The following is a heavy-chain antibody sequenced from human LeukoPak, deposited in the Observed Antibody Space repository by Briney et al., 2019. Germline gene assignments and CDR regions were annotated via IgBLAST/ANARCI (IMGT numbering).Heavy chain of an antibody. J-gene: IGHJ4*02. CDR3: ARGGATVTTHLGY. V-gene: IGHV3-33*01. D-gene: IGHD4-17*01. CDR1: GFTFSSYG. CDR2: IWYDGSNK. Sequence: GGSLRLSCAASGFTFSSYGMHWVRQAPGKGLEWVAVIWYDGSNKYYADSVKGRFTISRDNSKNTLYLQMNSLRAEDTAVYHCARGGATVTTHLGYWGQRTLVTVS.